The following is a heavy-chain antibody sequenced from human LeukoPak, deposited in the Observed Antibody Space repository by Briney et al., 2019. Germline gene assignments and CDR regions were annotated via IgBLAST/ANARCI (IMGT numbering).Heavy chain of an antibody. CDR3: ARANDLIDY. J-gene: IGHJ4*02. CDR1: GFTFSDYY. CDR2: ISDTTTYT. V-gene: IGHV3-11*05. Sequence: PGGSLRLSCAVSGFTFSDYYMSWIRQAPGKGLEWASYISDTTTYTNYADSVKGRFTISRDNAKNSLYLQMNSLRAEDTAVYYCARANDLIDYWGQGTLVTVSS.